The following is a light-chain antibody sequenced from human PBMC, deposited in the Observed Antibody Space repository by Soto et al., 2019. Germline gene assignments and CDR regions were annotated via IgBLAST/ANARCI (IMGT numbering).Light chain of an antibody. Sequence: VLTQSPSTLSVRQRERATLSCGASHSVSASLAWYQQTPGQAPRLLISGASTRAAGIPARFSGSGSETDFTLTISRLEPEDFAVYYCQQYGSSPRTFGQGTNADIK. J-gene: IGKJ1*01. CDR2: GAS. CDR1: HSVSAS. CDR3: QQYGSSPRT. V-gene: IGKV3-20*01.